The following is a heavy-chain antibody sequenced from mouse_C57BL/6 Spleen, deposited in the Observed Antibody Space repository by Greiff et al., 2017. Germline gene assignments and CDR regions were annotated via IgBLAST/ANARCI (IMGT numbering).Heavy chain of an antibody. J-gene: IGHJ2*01. CDR3: ARYGDYYCSRYYFDY. Sequence: VQLQQPGAELVKPGASVKMSCKASGYTFTSYWITWVKQRPGQGLEWIGDIYPGSGSTNYNEKFKSKATLTVDTSSSTAYMQLSSLTSEDSAVYYFARYGDYYCSRYYFDYWGQGTTLTVSS. V-gene: IGHV1-55*01. CDR1: GYTFTSYW. CDR2: IYPGSGST. D-gene: IGHD1-1*01.